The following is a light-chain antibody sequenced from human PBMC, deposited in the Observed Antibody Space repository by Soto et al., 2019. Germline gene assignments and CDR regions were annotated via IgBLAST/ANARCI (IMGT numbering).Light chain of an antibody. CDR1: QDISSW. Sequence: DIQMTQSPSSVSASVGDRVTITCRASQDISSWLAWYQHHPGKAPKLLIYAASSLQSGVPPRFSGSGSGTDSPPPTSSLQLKDLAPYYCQPANSFPLTFGGGTKVEIK. V-gene: IGKV1-12*01. J-gene: IGKJ4*01. CDR3: QPANSFPLT. CDR2: AAS.